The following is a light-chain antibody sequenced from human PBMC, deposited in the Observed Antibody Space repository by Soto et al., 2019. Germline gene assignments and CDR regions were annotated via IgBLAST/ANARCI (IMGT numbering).Light chain of an antibody. Sequence: DIQMTQSPSTLSASVGDRVTITCRARQSISGWLAWYQQKPGKAPKLLIYDASSLESGVPSRFSGSASGTEFTLTISSLQPDDFATYYCQQYNSYWTFGQGTKVDI. J-gene: IGKJ1*01. V-gene: IGKV1-5*01. CDR3: QQYNSYWT. CDR1: QSISGW. CDR2: DAS.